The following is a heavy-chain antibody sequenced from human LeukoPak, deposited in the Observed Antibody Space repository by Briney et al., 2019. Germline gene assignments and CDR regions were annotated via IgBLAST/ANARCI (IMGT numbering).Heavy chain of an antibody. J-gene: IGHJ6*02. CDR1: GGSISSYY. V-gene: IGHV4-4*07. Sequence: SETLSLTCTVSGGSISSYYWSWIRQPAGKGLEWIGRIYTSGSTNYNPSLKSRVTMSVDTSKNQFSLKLSSVTAADTAVYYCAREGPNLYSSSWAPIPHYYYYGMDVWPRDHGHRLL. CDR3: AREGPNLYSSSWAPIPHYYYYGMDV. CDR2: IYTSGST. D-gene: IGHD6-13*01.